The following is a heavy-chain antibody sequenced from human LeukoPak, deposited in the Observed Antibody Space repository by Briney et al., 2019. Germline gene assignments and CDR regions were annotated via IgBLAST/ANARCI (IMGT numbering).Heavy chain of an antibody. CDR2: ISGSTGST. V-gene: IGHV3-23*01. Sequence: GGSLRLSCAASGFTFSSYAMTWVRQAPGKGLEWVSAISGSTGSTYYADSVKGRFTISRDNSKNTLYLQMNSLRAEDTGIYYCAKTKVPSYYGSGSYVDYWGQGTLVTVSS. J-gene: IGHJ4*02. CDR1: GFTFSSYA. CDR3: AKTKVPSYYGSGSYVDY. D-gene: IGHD3-10*01.